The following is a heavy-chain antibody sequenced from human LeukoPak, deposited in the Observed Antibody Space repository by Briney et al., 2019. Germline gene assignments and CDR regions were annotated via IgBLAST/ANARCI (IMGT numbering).Heavy chain of an antibody. V-gene: IGHV3-11*04. CDR2: ISSSGSTI. Sequence: PGGSLRLSCAASGFTFSDYYMSWIRQAPGKGLEWVSYISSSGSTIYYADSVKGRFTISRDNSKNTLYLQMNSLRAEDTAVYYCARAGIAARRGYFDYWGQGTLVTVSS. J-gene: IGHJ4*02. CDR3: ARAGIAARRGYFDY. D-gene: IGHD6-6*01. CDR1: GFTFSDYY.